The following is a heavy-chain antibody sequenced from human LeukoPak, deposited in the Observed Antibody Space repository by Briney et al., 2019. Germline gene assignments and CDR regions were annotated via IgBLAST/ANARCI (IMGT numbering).Heavy chain of an antibody. J-gene: IGHJ5*02. CDR2: IDYSGNT. CDR3: ARAPQLLWFGAASWFDP. D-gene: IGHD3-10*01. V-gene: IGHV4-39*01. CDR1: GGSISSSGYC. Sequence: PSETLSLTCTVSGGSISSSGYCWGWIRQPPGKGLEWIGSIDYSGNTNYNPSLKSRVTIAVDTSKNQFSLKLSSVTAADTAVYYCARAPQLLWFGAASWFDPWGQGTLVTVSS.